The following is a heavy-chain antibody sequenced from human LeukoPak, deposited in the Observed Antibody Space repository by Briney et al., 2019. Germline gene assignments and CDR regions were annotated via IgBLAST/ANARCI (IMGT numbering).Heavy chain of an antibody. D-gene: IGHD3-16*01. V-gene: IGHV4-59*11. Sequence: LETLSLTCTVSGGSIGSHYWTWIRQTPGKGLEWIGYVYDIGSTKYNPSLKSRVTISVDTSKNQFSLRLSSVTAADTAVYYCARGGVLKSVDYWGQGTLVAVSS. CDR3: ARGGVLKSVDY. CDR2: VYDIGST. CDR1: GGSIGSHY. J-gene: IGHJ4*02.